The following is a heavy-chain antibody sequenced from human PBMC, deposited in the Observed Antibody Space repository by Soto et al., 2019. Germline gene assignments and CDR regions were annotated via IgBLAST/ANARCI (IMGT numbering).Heavy chain of an antibody. CDR3: ARSLDSSGHLFAY. J-gene: IGHJ4*02. CDR2: ISYSGKT. CDR1: GGSFSSGAFY. D-gene: IGHD3-22*01. Sequence: QVQLQESGPGLVKPSQTLSLTCNVSGGSFSSGAFYWSWIRQHPGKGLEWIGYISYSGKTYYNPSLESRVTISVGTSKSQFSLKLTSVTAADTAVYFCARSLDSSGHLFAYWGQGTLVTVSS. V-gene: IGHV4-31*03.